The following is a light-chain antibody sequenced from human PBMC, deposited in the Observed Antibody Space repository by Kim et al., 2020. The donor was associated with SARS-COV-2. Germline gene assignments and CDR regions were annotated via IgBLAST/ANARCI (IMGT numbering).Light chain of an antibody. CDR3: AAWDDSLNGPV. J-gene: IGLJ3*02. CDR1: RSNIGSNT. Sequence: QSALTQPPSLSGTPGQRVTISCSGSRSNIGSNTVNWYQQLPGTAPTLLIYSDNQRPSGVPDRFSGSKSGTSASLAISGLQSEDEADYYCAAWDDSLNGPVFGGGTQLTVL. CDR2: SDN. V-gene: IGLV1-44*01.